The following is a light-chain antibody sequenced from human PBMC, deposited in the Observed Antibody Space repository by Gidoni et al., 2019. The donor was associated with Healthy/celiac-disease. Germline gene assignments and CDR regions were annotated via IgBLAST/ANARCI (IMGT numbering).Light chain of an antibody. CDR3: QQYYSTPPWT. CDR1: QSVLYSSNNKNY. Sequence: DIVMTQSPDSLAVSLGERATINCKSSQSVLYSSNNKNYLAWYQQKPGQPPKLLIYWASTRESGVPDRFSGSGSGTDFTLTNSSLQAEDVAVYYCQQYYSTPPWTFGQXTKVEIK. J-gene: IGKJ1*01. CDR2: WAS. V-gene: IGKV4-1*01.